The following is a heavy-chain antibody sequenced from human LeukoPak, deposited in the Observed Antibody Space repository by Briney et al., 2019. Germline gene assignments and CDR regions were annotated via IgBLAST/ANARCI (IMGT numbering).Heavy chain of an antibody. CDR1: GFTFSSYG. CDR2: ISYDGSNK. Sequence: PGGSLRLSCAASGFTFSSYGMHWVRQAPGKGLEWVAVISYDGSNKYYADSVKGRFTISRDNSKNTLYLQMNSLRAEDTAVYYCAKAHVYHYYDSSGYSPVDYWGQGTLVTVSS. CDR3: AKAHVYHYYDSSGYSPVDY. J-gene: IGHJ4*02. D-gene: IGHD3-22*01. V-gene: IGHV3-30*18.